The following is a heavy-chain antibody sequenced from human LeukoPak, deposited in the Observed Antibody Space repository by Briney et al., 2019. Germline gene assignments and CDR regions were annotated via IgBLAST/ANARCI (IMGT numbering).Heavy chain of an antibody. V-gene: IGHV3-74*01. D-gene: IGHD3-10*01. CDR1: GFTFSDYW. J-gene: IGHJ3*02. Sequence: GGSLRLSCAASGFTFSDYWMHWVRQAPGKGLEWVSRIYSDESSTYYADSVKGRFTISRDNAKNTLYLQMNSLRAEDTAVYYCARVSGSRNYYFGAFDIWGQGTMVTVSS. CDR2: IYSDESST. CDR3: ARVSGSRNYYFGAFDI.